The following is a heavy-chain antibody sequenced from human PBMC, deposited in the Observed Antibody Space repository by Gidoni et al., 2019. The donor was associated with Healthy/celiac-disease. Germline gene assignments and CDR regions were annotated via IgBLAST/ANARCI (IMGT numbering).Heavy chain of an antibody. CDR2: ISGSGGST. CDR1: GFTFSSYA. V-gene: IGHV3-23*01. J-gene: IGHJ4*02. Sequence: SGFTFSSYAMSWVRQAPGKGLEWGEAISGSGGSTYYADSVKGRFTISRDNSKNTLYLQMNSLRAEDTAVYDCAKRGGHFDYWGQGTLVTVSS. CDR3: AKRGGHFDY.